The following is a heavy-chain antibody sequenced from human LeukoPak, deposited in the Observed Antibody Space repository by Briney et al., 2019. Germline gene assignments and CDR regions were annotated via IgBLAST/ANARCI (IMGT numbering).Heavy chain of an antibody. J-gene: IGHJ4*02. V-gene: IGHV4-59*11. CDR2: VSYSGNT. D-gene: IGHD1-26*01. CDR1: GGSISGHF. CDR3: ARGGASSRYFGY. Sequence: SETLSLICTVSGGSISGHFWSWIRQPPGKGLEWIGYVSYSGNTNYNPSFNGRVTISLDTSKSQFSLSLNSVTAADTAVYFCARGGASSRYFGYWGQGTLVTVSS.